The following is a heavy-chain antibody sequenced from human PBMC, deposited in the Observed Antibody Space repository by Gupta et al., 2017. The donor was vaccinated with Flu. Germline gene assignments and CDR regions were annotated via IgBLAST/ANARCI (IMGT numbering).Heavy chain of an antibody. D-gene: IGHD1-1*01. Sequence: EVQLLESGGGLEQPGGSLRLSCAASGFKFNDYAMSWVRQSPGKGLEWVSGYGGSGTSAYADSVKVRFALSRDRSTNTLYLEMNSLRVEDTALYYCVAETKYDGAFDVWGQGTMVTVSS. J-gene: IGHJ3*01. CDR2: YGGSGTSA. CDR3: VAETKYDGAFDV. V-gene: IGHV3-23*01. CDR1: GFKFNDYA.